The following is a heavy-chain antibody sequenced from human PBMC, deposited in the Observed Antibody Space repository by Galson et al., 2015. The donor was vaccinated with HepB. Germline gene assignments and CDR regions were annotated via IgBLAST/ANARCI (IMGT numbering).Heavy chain of an antibody. CDR1: GFTFSSCD. D-gene: IGHD3-10*01. V-gene: IGHV3-13*01. J-gene: IGHJ6*02. CDR3: ASEASQRFSYGLGSYYYGMDV. CDR2: IGTAGDT. Sequence: SLRLSCAASGFTFSSCDMHWVRQATGKGLEWVSAIGTAGDTYYPGSVKGRFTTSRENAKNSLYLQMNSLRAEDTAVYYCASEASQRFSYGLGSYYYGMDVWGQGTTVTASS.